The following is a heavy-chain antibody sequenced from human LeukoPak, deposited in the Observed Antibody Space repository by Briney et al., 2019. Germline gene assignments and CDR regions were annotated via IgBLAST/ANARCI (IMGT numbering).Heavy chain of an antibody. Sequence: GASVKVSCKASGYTFTSYDINWVRQAPGQGLEWMGGIIPIFGTANYAQKFQGRVTITADESTSTAYMELSSLRSEDTAVYYCARGARVGRWWGYWGQGTLVTVSS. D-gene: IGHD4-23*01. CDR1: GYTFTSYD. J-gene: IGHJ4*02. CDR3: ARGARVGRWWGY. CDR2: IIPIFGTA. V-gene: IGHV1-69*13.